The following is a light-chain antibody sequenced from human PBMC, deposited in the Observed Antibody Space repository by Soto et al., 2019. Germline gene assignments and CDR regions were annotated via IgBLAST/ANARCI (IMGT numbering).Light chain of an antibody. CDR2: EVS. CDR3: SSYTSSSTLEGV. J-gene: IGLJ3*02. Sequence: QSALNQPASVSGSPGQSITISCTGTSSDVGGYNYVSWYQQHPGKAPKLMIYEVSNRPSGVSNRFSGSKSGNTASLTISGLQAEDEADYYCSSYTSSSTLEGVFGGGTKLTVL. CDR1: SSDVGGYNY. V-gene: IGLV2-14*01.